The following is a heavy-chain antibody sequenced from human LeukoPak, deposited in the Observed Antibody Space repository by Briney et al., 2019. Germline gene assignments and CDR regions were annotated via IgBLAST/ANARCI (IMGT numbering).Heavy chain of an antibody. D-gene: IGHD3-3*01. Sequence: GGSLRLSCAASGFTVRSSYMSWVRQAPGKGLEWVSAISGSGGSTYYADSVKGRFTISRDNAKNSLYLQMNSLRAEDTAVYYCARGDPDISFGVVGDAFDIWGQGTMVTVSS. J-gene: IGHJ3*02. CDR1: GFTVRSSY. CDR2: ISGSGGST. CDR3: ARGDPDISFGVVGDAFDI. V-gene: IGHV3-21*01.